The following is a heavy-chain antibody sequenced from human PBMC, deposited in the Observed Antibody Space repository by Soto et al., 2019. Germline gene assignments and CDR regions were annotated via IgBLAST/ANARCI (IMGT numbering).Heavy chain of an antibody. V-gene: IGHV4-4*02. J-gene: IGHJ4*02. D-gene: IGHD2-21*01. Sequence: QVQLKQSGPGLVRPSGTLSLTCRVSGTSIGSTYWWTWVRQSPGKGLEWIGEIYHNGITKYNPSLKSRVSLSVDKSNNQFSLKLTSVTAADTAVYYCATVPPRIVVVLAEFPTWGQGTLVTVSS. CDR1: GTSIGSTYW. CDR3: ATVPPRIVVVLAEFPT. CDR2: IYHNGIT.